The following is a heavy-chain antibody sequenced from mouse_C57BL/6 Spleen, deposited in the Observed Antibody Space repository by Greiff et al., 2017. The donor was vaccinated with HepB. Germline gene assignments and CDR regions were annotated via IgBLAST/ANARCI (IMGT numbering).Heavy chain of an antibody. CDR2: IYPRSGNT. Sequence: VQVVESGAELARPGASVKLSCKASGYTFTSYGISWVKQRTGQGLEWIGEIYPRSGNTYYNEKFKGKATLTADKSSSTAYMELRSLTSEDSAVYFCARFGPTAYYYAMDYWGQGTSVTVSS. CDR1: GYTFTSYG. V-gene: IGHV1-81*01. CDR3: ARFGPTAYYYAMDY. J-gene: IGHJ4*01. D-gene: IGHD1-2*01.